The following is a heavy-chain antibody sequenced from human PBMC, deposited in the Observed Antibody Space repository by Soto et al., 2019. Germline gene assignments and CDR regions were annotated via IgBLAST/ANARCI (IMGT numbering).Heavy chain of an antibody. CDR3: SSQTYSYAWHR. D-gene: IGHD5-18*01. V-gene: IGHV4-4*02. CDR2: IYHSGST. Sequence: SETLSLTCAVSSGSISSNWWSWVRQPPGKGLEWIGEIYHSGSTNYNPSLKSRVTISVDNSRTHFSLDLSSVTAADTAVYYCSSQTYSYAWHRWGQGTQVTVSS. J-gene: IGHJ5*02. CDR1: SGSISSNW.